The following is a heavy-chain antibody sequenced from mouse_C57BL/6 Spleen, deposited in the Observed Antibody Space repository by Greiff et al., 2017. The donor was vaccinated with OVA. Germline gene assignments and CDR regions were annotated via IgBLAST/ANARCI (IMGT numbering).Heavy chain of an antibody. CDR2: ISIGSSTI. J-gene: IGHJ4*01. D-gene: IGHD1-1*01. V-gene: IGHV5-17*01. Sequence: EVQGVESGGGLVKPGGSLKLSCAASGFTFSDYGMHWVRQAPEKGLEWVAYISIGSSTIYYADTVKGRFTITRDKAKNTRFLQMTSLRSEDTAMYYCARAVGESYYALDYWGQGTTVTVSS. CDR1: GFTFSDYG. CDR3: ARAVGESYYALDY.